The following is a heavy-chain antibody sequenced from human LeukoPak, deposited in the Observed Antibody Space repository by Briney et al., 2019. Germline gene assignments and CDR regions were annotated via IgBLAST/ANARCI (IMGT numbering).Heavy chain of an antibody. J-gene: IGHJ4*02. Sequence: GGSLRLSCAASGFTFKSYWMSWVRHAPGKGLVWVANIKQDGSKKYYVDSVKGRFTISRDNAKNSLYLQMNSLRAEDMAVYYCARSTYSYDSSGYYPYFDYWGQGTLVTVSS. CDR1: GFTFKSYW. CDR3: ARSTYSYDSSGYYPYFDY. D-gene: IGHD3-22*01. V-gene: IGHV3-7*01. CDR2: IKQDGSKK.